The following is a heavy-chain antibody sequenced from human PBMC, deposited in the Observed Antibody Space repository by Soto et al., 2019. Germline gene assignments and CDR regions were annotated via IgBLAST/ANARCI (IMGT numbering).Heavy chain of an antibody. V-gene: IGHV3-30-3*01. Sequence: QVQLVEPGGGVVQPGRSLRLSCAASGFTFSSYAMHWVRQAPGKGLEWVAVISYDGSNKYYADSVKGRFTISRDNSKNTLYLQMNSLRAEDTAVYYCARDGEGDDSSGYIDYWGQGTLVTVSS. CDR2: ISYDGSNK. CDR3: ARDGEGDDSSGYIDY. J-gene: IGHJ4*02. CDR1: GFTFSSYA. D-gene: IGHD3-22*01.